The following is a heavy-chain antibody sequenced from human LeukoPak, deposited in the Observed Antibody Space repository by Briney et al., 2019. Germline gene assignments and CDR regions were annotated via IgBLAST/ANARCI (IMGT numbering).Heavy chain of an antibody. V-gene: IGHV4-30-2*01. J-gene: IGHJ1*01. Sequence: SETLSLTCTVSGGSISSGGYYWSWIRQPPGKGLEWIGYIYHSGSTYYNPSLKSRVTISVDRSKNQFSLKLSSVTAADTAVYYCAREIAVAGDRYFQHWGQGTLVTVSS. CDR1: GGSISSGGYY. CDR3: AREIAVAGDRYFQH. CDR2: IYHSGST. D-gene: IGHD6-19*01.